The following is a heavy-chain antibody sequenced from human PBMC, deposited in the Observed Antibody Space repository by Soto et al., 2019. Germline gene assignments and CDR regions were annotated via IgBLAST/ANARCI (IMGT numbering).Heavy chain of an antibody. Sequence: QLQLQESGPGLVKPSETLSLTCTVSGGSISSSSYYWGWIRQPPGKGLEWIGSIFYSGSTYYNPSLKIRVTISVDTSKNQFSLKLSSVTAADPAVYYCARHLTYCSAGSCYSDFPYYGMDVWGQETTVTVSS. D-gene: IGHD2-15*01. J-gene: IGHJ6*02. V-gene: IGHV4-39*01. CDR3: ARHLTYCSAGSCYSDFPYYGMDV. CDR1: GGSISSSSYY. CDR2: IFYSGST.